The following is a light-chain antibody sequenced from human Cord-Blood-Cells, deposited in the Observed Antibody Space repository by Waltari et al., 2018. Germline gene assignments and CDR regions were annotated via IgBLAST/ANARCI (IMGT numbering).Light chain of an antibody. V-gene: IGLV2-14*01. CDR2: DVS. J-gene: IGLJ3*02. CDR1: SSDVGGFNY. Sequence: QSALTQPASVSGSPGQSITISCTGTSSDVGGFNYASWYQQHPGKAPKLMIYDVSKRPSGVSNRFSGSKSGNTASLTISGLQAEDEADYYCSSYTSSSTWVFGGGTKLTVL. CDR3: SSYTSSSTWV.